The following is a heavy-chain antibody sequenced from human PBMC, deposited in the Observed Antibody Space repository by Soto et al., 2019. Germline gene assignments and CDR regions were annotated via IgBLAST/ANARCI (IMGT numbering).Heavy chain of an antibody. V-gene: IGHV3-30*18. CDR1: GFTFSSYG. J-gene: IGHJ4*02. D-gene: IGHD5-12*01. CDR2: ISYDGSNK. CDR3: AKSMGGRDGYNWDFDY. Sequence: QVQLVESGGGVVQPGRSLRLSCAASGFTFSSYGMHWVRQAPGKGLEWVAVISYDGSNKYYADSVKGRFTISRDNSKNRLYLQMNSLRAEDTAVYYCAKSMGGRDGYNWDFDYWGQGTLVTVSS.